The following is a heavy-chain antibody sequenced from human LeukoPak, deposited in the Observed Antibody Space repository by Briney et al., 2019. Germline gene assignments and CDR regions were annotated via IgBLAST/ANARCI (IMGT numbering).Heavy chain of an antibody. CDR2: ISDSCGST. J-gene: IGHJ4*02. V-gene: IGHV3-23*01. CDR3: AKDSGPYTSGYYGH. D-gene: IGHD3-22*01. CDR1: GXTFSSYA. Sequence: GGSLRLYCASSGXTFSSYAMSWVRQAQGKGLEWVSAISDSCGSTYYADSVNVRFTFSRYHSKNTLYLQMNSPRAKDTAVYYCAKDSGPYTSGYYGHWGQGTLVTVSS.